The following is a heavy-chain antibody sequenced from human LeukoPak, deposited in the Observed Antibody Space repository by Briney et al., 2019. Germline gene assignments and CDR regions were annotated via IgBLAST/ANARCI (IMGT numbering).Heavy chain of an antibody. D-gene: IGHD3-10*01. CDR1: GGSISSYY. CDR2: IYSSGST. J-gene: IGHJ5*02. CDR3: ARRKYGSGSYYWFDP. Sequence: SETLSLTCTVSGGSISSYYWSWIRQPPGKGLEWIGYIYSSGSTNYNPSLKSRVTISVDTSKNQFSLKLSSVTAADTAVYYCARRKYGSGSYYWFDPWGQGTLVTVSS. V-gene: IGHV4-59*08.